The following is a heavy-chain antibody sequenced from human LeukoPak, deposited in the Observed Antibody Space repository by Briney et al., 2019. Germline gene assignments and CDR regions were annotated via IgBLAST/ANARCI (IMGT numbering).Heavy chain of an antibody. CDR1: RYTFTGYY. CDR3: ARDLTMVRGVIITWAGSDDAFDI. V-gene: IGHV1-2*06. J-gene: IGHJ3*02. D-gene: IGHD3-10*01. CDR2: INPNSGGT. Sequence: ASVKVSCKASRYTFTGYYMHWVRQAPGQGLEWMGRINPNSGGTNYAQKFQGRVTMTRDTSISTAYMELSRLRSDDTAVYYCARDLTMVRGVIITWAGSDDAFDIWGQGTMVTVS.